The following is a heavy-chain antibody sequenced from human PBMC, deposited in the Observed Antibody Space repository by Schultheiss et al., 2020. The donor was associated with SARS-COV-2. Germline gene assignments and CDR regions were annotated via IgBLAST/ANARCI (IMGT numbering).Heavy chain of an antibody. J-gene: IGHJ6*02. CDR1: EFTFSSYA. Sequence: GGSLRLSCAASEFTFSSYAMSWVRQAPGKGLEWVSAISGSGGSTYYADSVKGRFTISRDNAKNSLYLQMNSLRAEDTAVYYCARDRYCSGGSCYYYYYGMDVWGQGTTVTVSS. CDR3: ARDRYCSGGSCYYYYYGMDV. D-gene: IGHD2-15*01. CDR2: ISGSGGST. V-gene: IGHV3-23*01.